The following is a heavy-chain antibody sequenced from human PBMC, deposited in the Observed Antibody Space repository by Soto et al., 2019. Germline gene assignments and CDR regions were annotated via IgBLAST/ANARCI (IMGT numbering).Heavy chain of an antibody. D-gene: IGHD3-10*01. J-gene: IGHJ6*02. V-gene: IGHV3-11*01. CDR2: ISSSGSTI. CDR1: GFTFSDYY. Sequence: QVQLVESGGGLVKPGGSLRLSCAASGFTFSDYYMSWIRQAPGKGREWVSYISSSGSTIYYADSVKGLFTISRDNAKNSLYLQMNSLRAEDTAVYYCARAVGSGSYYNPPYYYYGMDVWGQGTTVTVSS. CDR3: ARAVGSGSYYNPPYYYYGMDV.